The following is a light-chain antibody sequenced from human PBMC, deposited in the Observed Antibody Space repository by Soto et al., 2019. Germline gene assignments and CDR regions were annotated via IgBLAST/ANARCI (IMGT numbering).Light chain of an antibody. CDR1: QSVSSN. V-gene: IGKV3-15*01. J-gene: IGKJ5*01. CDR3: QQYNNWLIT. Sequence: EIVMTQSPAPLSVSPGERATLSCRASQSVSSNLAWYQQKPGQAPRLLIYGASTRATAIPARFSGSGSGTEFTLTISSLQSEDFAVYYCQQYNNWLITFGQGTRLEIK. CDR2: GAS.